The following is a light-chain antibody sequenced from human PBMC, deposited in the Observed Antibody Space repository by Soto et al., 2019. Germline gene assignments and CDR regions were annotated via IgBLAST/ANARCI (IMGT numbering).Light chain of an antibody. CDR3: CSYAGRYMV. J-gene: IGLJ2*01. Sequence: QSALTQPRSVSGSPGQSVTISCTGTSNDVGGYNYVSWYQHHPGKAPKLMIYDVSKRPSGVPDRFSGSKSGNTASLSISGLQAEDEADYYCCSYAGRYMVFGGGTKLTVL. CDR1: SNDVGGYNY. V-gene: IGLV2-11*01. CDR2: DVS.